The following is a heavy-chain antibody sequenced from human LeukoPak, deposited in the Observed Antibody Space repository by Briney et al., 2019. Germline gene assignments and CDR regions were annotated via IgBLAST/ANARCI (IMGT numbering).Heavy chain of an antibody. D-gene: IGHD6-19*01. Sequence: GGSLRLSCVASGFTFRDYAMSWVRQAPGKGLEWVSPISGSSGDTYYADSVKGRFTISRDNSKNTLYIQMNNLRAEDTAIYFCAKVRHTSGWKSYYFEFWGQGTLVTVSS. CDR1: GFTFRDYA. CDR2: ISGSSGDT. V-gene: IGHV3-23*01. J-gene: IGHJ4*02. CDR3: AKVRHTSGWKSYYFEF.